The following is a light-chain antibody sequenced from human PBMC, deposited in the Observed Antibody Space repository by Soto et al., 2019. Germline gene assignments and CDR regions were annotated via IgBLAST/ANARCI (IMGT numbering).Light chain of an antibody. Sequence: EIVLTQSPGTLSLSPGERGTLSCRASQSVSSSYLAWYQQKPGQAPRHLIYGASSRATGIPDRFSGSGSGTDFTLTSIRREPEDVAVYYCQQYGSSPWTFGQGTKVETK. CDR1: QSVSSSY. CDR3: QQYGSSPWT. J-gene: IGKJ1*01. CDR2: GAS. V-gene: IGKV3-20*01.